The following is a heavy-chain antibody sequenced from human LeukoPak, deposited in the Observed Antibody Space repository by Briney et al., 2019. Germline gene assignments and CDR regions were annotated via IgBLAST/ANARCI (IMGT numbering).Heavy chain of an antibody. CDR2: IIPVLGIA. V-gene: IGHV1-69*04. CDR3: LYRDSGDAFDI. D-gene: IGHD4-17*01. J-gene: IGHJ3*02. Sequence: ASVKVSCKASGGTFSSYAISWVRQAPGQGLEWMGRIIPVLGIANYAQKFQGRVTITADKSTSTAYMELSSLRSEDTAVYYALYRDSGDAFDIWGQGTMVTVSS. CDR1: GGTFSSYA.